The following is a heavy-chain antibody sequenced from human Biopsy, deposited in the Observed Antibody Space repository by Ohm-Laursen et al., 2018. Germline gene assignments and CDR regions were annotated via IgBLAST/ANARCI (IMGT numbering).Heavy chain of an antibody. CDR3: ARVAGGYAYYYGMDV. CDR1: GYSVTNDYY. J-gene: IGHJ6*02. V-gene: IGHV4-38-2*01. D-gene: IGHD5-12*01. CDR2: IYYDGIT. Sequence: PSQTLSLTCAVSGYSVTNDYYWGWIRQPPGKGLEWIGNIYYDGITYYNPSLKSRGAMSVDTSKNQFSLRLTSVTAADTAVYYCARVAGGYAYYYGMDVWGQGTTVTVSS.